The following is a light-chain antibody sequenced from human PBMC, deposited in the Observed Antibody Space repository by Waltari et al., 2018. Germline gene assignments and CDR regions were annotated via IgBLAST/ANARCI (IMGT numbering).Light chain of an antibody. V-gene: IGLV1-51*01. CDR3: GTWDTDLSVV. CDR1: GSNIGNNF. CDR2: DNN. Sequence: QSVLTQPPSVSAAPGQKVTISCSGTGSNIGNNFVSWYQQLPGTAPKLLIYDNNKRPSGSPDRFSGSKSGTSATLVITGLQTGDEADYYCGTWDTDLSVVFGGGTQLTVL. J-gene: IGLJ2*01.